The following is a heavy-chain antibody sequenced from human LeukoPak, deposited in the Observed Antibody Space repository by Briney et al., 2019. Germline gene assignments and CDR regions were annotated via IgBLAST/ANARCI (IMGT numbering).Heavy chain of an antibody. D-gene: IGHD3-10*02. CDR1: GFTFSSYE. CDR2: ISSSGSTI. Sequence: PGGSLRLSCAASGFTFSSYEMNWVRQAPGKGLEWGSYISSSGSTIYYADSVKGRFTISRDNAKNSLYLQMNSLRAEDTAVYYCAEPGITMIGGVWGKGTTVTISS. V-gene: IGHV3-48*03. J-gene: IGHJ6*04. CDR3: AEPGITMIGGV.